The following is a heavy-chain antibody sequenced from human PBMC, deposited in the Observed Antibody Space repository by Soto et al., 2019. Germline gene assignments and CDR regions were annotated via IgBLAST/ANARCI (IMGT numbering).Heavy chain of an antibody. CDR3: ANSGTEGDWTFHY. V-gene: IGHV3-23*01. CDR2: ISGRGAGT. J-gene: IGHJ4*02. D-gene: IGHD1-1*01. CDR1: GFTFNSFA. Sequence: GGSLRLSCVASGFTFNSFAMSWVRQAPGKGLEWVSAISGRGAGTYYADSVKGRFTISRDNSKNTLYLQMNSLRAEDTAVYYCANSGTEGDWTFHYWVEGTLVTVSS.